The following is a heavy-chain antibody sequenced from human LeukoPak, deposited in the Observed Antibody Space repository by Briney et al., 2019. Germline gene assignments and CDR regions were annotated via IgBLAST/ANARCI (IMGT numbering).Heavy chain of an antibody. V-gene: IGHV3-48*03. CDR2: ISSRGSTI. D-gene: IGHD3-10*01. CDR1: GFTFSTYE. Sequence: GGSLRLSCAASGFTFSTYEMNWVRQAPGKGLEWVSYISSRGSTIYYADSVKGRFTISRDNAKNSLYLQMNSLRAEDTALYHCARAYYGSGSYYLPFDYWGQGTLVTVSS. CDR3: ARAYYGSGSYYLPFDY. J-gene: IGHJ4*02.